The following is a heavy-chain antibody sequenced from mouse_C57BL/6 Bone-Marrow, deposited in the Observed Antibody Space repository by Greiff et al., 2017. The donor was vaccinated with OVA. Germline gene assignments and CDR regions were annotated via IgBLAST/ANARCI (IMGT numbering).Heavy chain of an antibody. D-gene: IGHD2-4*01. J-gene: IGHJ1*03. CDR1: GYSITSDY. CDR3: ARYDSDWYFDF. V-gene: IGHV3-8*01. CDR2: ISYSGST. Sequence: EVKLQQSGPGLAKPSQTLSLTCSVTGYSITSDYWNWIRQFPGNKLEYMGYISYSGSTYYNQSLKSRISIMRYTSKNQYYLKLNSVTTEDTATYYCARYDSDWYFDFWGTGTTVTVSS.